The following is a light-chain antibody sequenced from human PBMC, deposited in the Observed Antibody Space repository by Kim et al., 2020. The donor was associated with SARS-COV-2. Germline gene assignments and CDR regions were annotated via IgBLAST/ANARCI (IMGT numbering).Light chain of an antibody. CDR2: DAS. CDR3: QQRISWPRT. J-gene: IGKJ2*01. CDR1: QIVSSY. V-gene: IGKV3-11*01. Sequence: SLAPEELCPLTCRACQIVSSYLAWYQQKPGQAPRLLLYDASNRATVIPASFSGSGSGTDFTLTISILEPEDFAVYYCQQRISWPRTFGQETKLEI.